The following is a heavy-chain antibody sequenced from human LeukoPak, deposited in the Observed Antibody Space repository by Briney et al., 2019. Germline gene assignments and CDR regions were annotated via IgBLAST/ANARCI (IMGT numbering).Heavy chain of an antibody. CDR1: GFTFRTYW. V-gene: IGHV3-74*01. J-gene: IGHJ4*02. Sequence: GGSLRLSCAVSGFTFRTYWTHWVRQVPGEGLVWVSRINEDGSITNYADSVKGRFTISRDNSKNTVYLQMNSLRAEDTAVYYCANEIRPNDYWGQGTLVTVSS. D-gene: IGHD4-17*01. CDR2: INEDGSIT. CDR3: ANEIRPNDY.